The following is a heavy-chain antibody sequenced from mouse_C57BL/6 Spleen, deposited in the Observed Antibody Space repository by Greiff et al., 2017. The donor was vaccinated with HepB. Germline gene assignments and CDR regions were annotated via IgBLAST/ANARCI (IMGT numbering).Heavy chain of an antibody. D-gene: IGHD2-4*01. V-gene: IGHV1-76*01. CDR1: GYTFTDYY. Sequence: VQLQQSGAELVRPGASVKLSCKASGYTFTDYYINWVKQRPGQGLEWIARIYPGSGNTYYNEKFKGKATLTAEKSSSTASMQLSSLTSEDSAVYFCARSSTMIKRVWFAYWGQGTLVTVSA. J-gene: IGHJ3*01. CDR2: IYPGSGNT. CDR3: ARSSTMIKRVWFAY.